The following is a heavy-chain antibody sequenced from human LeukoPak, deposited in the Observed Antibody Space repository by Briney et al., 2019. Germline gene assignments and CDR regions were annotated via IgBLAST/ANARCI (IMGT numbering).Heavy chain of an antibody. D-gene: IGHD5-18*01. CDR1: GYTFTSYA. CDR3: AREGVDTAMPYYYYGMDV. V-gene: IGHV7-4-1*02. Sequence: GASVKVSCKASGYTFTSYAMNWVRQAPGQGLEWMGWINTNTGNPTYAQGFTGRFVFSLDTSVSTAYLQISSLKAEDTAVYYCAREGVDTAMPYYYYGMDVWGQGTTVTVSS. CDR2: INTNTGNP. J-gene: IGHJ6*02.